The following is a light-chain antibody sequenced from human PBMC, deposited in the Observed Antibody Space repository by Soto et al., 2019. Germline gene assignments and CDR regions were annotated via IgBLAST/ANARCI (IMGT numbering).Light chain of an antibody. CDR1: ESVGSD. CDR3: QHRDSWPLT. Sequence: ENVLTQSPATLSLSPGEGATLSCRASESVGSDLAWYQQKPGQPPRLLIYDVSSRATGIPARFSGSGSGTDFTRTISSLESEDFSVYYCQHRDSWPLTFGGATKVEIK. CDR2: DVS. J-gene: IGKJ4*02. V-gene: IGKV3-11*01.